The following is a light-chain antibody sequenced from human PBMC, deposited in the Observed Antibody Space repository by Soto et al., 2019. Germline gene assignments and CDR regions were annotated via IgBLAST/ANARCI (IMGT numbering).Light chain of an antibody. CDR2: SNY. CDR3: SAWDASLNGYV. CDR1: SSNIGSET. J-gene: IGLJ1*01. V-gene: IGLV1-44*01. Sequence: QSVLTQPPSASGTPGQRVTISCSGSSSNIGSETVNWYQQLPGTAPKLLIYSNYQRPSGVPDRFSGSKSGTSASLAISGLQSEDEADYYCSAWDASLNGYVFGTGTKVTVL.